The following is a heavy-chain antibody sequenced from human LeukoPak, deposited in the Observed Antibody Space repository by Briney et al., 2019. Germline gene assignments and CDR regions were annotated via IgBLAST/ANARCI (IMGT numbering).Heavy chain of an antibody. D-gene: IGHD3-16*01. CDR2: INPNSGGT. Sequence: ASVKVSCKASGYTFTGYYMHWVRQAPGRGLEWMGWINPNSGGTNYAQKFQGRVTMTRDTSISTAYMELSRLRSDDTAVYYCARGTWITFGGVRQPFDYWGQGTLVTVSS. V-gene: IGHV1-2*02. CDR3: ARGTWITFGGVRQPFDY. J-gene: IGHJ4*02. CDR1: GYTFTGYY.